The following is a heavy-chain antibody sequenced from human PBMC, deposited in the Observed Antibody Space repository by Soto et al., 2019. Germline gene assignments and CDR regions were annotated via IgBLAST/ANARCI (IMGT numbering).Heavy chain of an antibody. CDR1: GYTFTSYG. CDR3: ARDSDTAMVLGIDY. J-gene: IGHJ4*02. V-gene: IGHV1-18*01. CDR2: ISAYNGNT. Sequence: ASVKVSCKASGYTFTSYGISWVRQAPGQGLEWMGWISAYNGNTNYAQKLQGRVTMTTDTSTSTAYMELRSLRSDDTAVYYCARDSDTAMVLGIDYWGQGTLVTVSS. D-gene: IGHD5-18*01.